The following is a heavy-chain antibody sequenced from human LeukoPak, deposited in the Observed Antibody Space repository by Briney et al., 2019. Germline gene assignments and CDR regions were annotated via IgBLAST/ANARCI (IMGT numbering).Heavy chain of an antibody. CDR2: ISAYNGNT. CDR3: ARDVITIFGVVPSPFDY. J-gene: IGHJ4*02. V-gene: IGHV1-18*01. D-gene: IGHD3-3*01. Sequence: ASVKVSCKASGYTFTNYGISWVRQAPGQGLEWMGWISAYNGNTNYAQKLQGRVTMTTDTSTSTAYMELRSLRSDDTAVYYCARDVITIFGVVPSPFDYWGQGTLVTVSS. CDR1: GYTFTNYG.